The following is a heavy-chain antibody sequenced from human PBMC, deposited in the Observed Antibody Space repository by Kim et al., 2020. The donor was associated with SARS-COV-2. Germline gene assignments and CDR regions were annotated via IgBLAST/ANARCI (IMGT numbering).Heavy chain of an antibody. Sequence: GGSLRLSCAASGFIMSNYYMNWVRQAPGKGLEWVSLICSGARGTEYVDSVKGRFFISRDDSKNTLYLQMNNLRVDDTAVYYCAKVPEEGTGYGMDVWGRGTTLTV. CDR3: AKVPEEGTGYGMDV. V-gene: IGHV3-53*01. D-gene: IGHD2-8*02. CDR1: GFIMSNYY. CDR2: ICSGARGT. J-gene: IGHJ6*02.